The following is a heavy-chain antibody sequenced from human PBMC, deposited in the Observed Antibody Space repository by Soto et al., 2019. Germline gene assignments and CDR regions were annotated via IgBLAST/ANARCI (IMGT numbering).Heavy chain of an antibody. CDR2: ILYDGSKK. CDR1: GFTFSSYG. J-gene: IGHJ4*02. Sequence: GGSLRLSCAASGFTFSSYGMHWVRQAPGKGLEWVAVILYDGSKKYYADSMKGRFTISRDNSKNTLYLQMNSLRAEDTALYYCAKDRGALRWSEEHYYFDYWGRGSLVTVSS. V-gene: IGHV3-30*18. CDR3: AKDRGALRWSEEHYYFDY. D-gene: IGHD4-17*01.